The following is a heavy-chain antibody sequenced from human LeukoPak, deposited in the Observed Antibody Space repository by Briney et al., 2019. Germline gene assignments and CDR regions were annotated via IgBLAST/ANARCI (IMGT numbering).Heavy chain of an antibody. V-gene: IGHV4-59*08. CDR2: IYYSGST. J-gene: IGHJ3*02. Sequence: SETLSLTCTVSGGSLSSYYWSWVRQPPGKGLEWVGYIYYSGSTNYNPSLKSRVTISVDTSKNQFSLKLSSMTAADTAVYYCARFSITMIVVVINDAFDIWGQGTMVTVSS. D-gene: IGHD3-22*01. CDR1: GGSLSSYY. CDR3: ARFSITMIVVVINDAFDI.